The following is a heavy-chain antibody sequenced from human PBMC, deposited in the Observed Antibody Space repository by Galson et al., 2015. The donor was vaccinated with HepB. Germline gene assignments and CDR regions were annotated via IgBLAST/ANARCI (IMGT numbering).Heavy chain of an antibody. D-gene: IGHD3-16*01. CDR3: SRDTFGPYDY. J-gene: IGHJ4*02. V-gene: IGHV3-74*01. CDR2: INEDGSTT. Sequence: SLRLSCAASGFSIRNNWTHWVRQVPGKGLVWVSRINEDGSTTNYADSVKGRFTISKDNAKNTLHLQMNNLRAEDTAVYYCSRDTFGPYDYWGQGTLVTVSS. CDR1: GFSIRNNW.